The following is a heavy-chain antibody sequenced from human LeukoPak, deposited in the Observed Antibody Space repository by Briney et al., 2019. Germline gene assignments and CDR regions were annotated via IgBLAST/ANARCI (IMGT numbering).Heavy chain of an antibody. CDR3: VRVGTYCSGGGCYSVNWFDP. J-gene: IGHJ5*02. CDR1: GYSIGSGYY. V-gene: IGHV4-38-2*02. CDR2: IYHSGST. D-gene: IGHD2-15*01. Sequence: PSETLSLTCTVSGYSIGSGYYWGWIRQPPGKSLELIGTIYHSGSTYYSPSLKSRVTISVDTSNNQFSLKLSSVTAADTAVYYCVRVGTYCSGGGCYSVNWFDPWGQGTLVTVSS.